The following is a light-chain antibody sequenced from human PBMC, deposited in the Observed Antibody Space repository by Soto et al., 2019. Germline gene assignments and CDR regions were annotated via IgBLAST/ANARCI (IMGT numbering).Light chain of an antibody. V-gene: IGKV3-15*01. J-gene: IGKJ1*01. CDR3: QQYNNWWT. CDR1: QSVSSS. CDR2: GAS. Sequence: EIMMTQSPATLSVSPGERATLSCRASQSVSSSLAWYQQKPGQAPRLLIYGASTRATGIPARFSGSGSGTEFTLTINSLQSEDFAVYYCQQYNNWWTFGQGTKVEI.